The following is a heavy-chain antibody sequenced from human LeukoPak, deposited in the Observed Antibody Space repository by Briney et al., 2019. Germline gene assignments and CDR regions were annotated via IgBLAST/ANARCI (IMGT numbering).Heavy chain of an antibody. Sequence: GEALQISSKGSGYSFTSYWIGWGRPMPGKGGEWMGIIYPGDSDTRYSPSFQGQVTISADKSISTAYLQWSSLKASDTAMYYCASFGRHGDYVDYWGQGTLVTVSS. CDR3: ASFGRHGDYVDY. CDR2: IYPGDSDT. CDR1: GYSFTSYW. J-gene: IGHJ4*02. V-gene: IGHV5-51*01. D-gene: IGHD4-17*01.